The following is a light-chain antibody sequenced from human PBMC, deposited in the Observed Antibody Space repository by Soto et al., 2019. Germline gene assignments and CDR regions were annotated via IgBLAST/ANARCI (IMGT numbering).Light chain of an antibody. J-gene: IGLJ1*01. CDR1: TSDVGGYNY. CDR2: EVS. Sequence: QSALTQPASVSGSPGQSITISCTGTTSDVGGYNYVSWYQQHPGKAPKLMIYEVSNRPSGVSNRFSGSKSGNTASLTIPGLQAEDEAAYYCFSYTTSSAPYVFGTGTKLTVL. CDR3: FSYTTSSAPYV. V-gene: IGLV2-14*01.